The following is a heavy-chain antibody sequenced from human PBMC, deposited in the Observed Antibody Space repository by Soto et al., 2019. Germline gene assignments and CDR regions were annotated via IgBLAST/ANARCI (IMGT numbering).Heavy chain of an antibody. D-gene: IGHD3-16*01. J-gene: IGHJ4*02. CDR3: MMLGFGGVMDNDY. V-gene: IGHV1-8*01. CDR2: MNPNSGNT. CDR1: GYTFTSYD. Sequence: QVQLVQSGAEVKKPGASVKVSCKASGYTFTSYDINWVRQATGQGLEWMGWMNPNSGNTGYAQKFQGRVTMTRNTSLSTGYMELGGLGSEDTAVYYCMMLGFGGVMDNDYWGQGTLVTVSS.